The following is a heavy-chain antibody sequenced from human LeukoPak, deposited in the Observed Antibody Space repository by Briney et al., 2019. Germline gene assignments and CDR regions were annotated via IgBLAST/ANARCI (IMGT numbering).Heavy chain of an antibody. Sequence: GRSLRLSCAASGFTFSRYGMHWVRQAPGKGLEWVAVIWYDGSNKYYADSVKGRFTISRDNSKNTLYLQMNSLRAEDTAVYYCAKDGLPFQPLDPYCDYWGQGTMVTVSS. D-gene: IGHD1-1*01. CDR3: AKDGLPFQPLDPYCDY. CDR2: IWYDGSNK. J-gene: IGHJ4*02. V-gene: IGHV3-33*06. CDR1: GFTFSRYG.